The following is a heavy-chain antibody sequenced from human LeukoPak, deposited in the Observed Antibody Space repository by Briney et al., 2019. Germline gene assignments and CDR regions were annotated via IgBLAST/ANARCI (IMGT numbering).Heavy chain of an antibody. J-gene: IGHJ3*02. V-gene: IGHV3-48*03. D-gene: IGHD4-17*01. CDR3: ARDSGDYVFRSAFDI. CDR1: GFTFSSYE. CDR2: ISSSGSTI. Sequence: GGSLRLSCAASGFTFSSYEMNWVRQAPGKGLEWVSYISSSGSTIYYADSVEGRFTISRDNAKNSLYLQMNSLRAEDTAVYYCARDSGDYVFRSAFDIWGQGTMVTVSS.